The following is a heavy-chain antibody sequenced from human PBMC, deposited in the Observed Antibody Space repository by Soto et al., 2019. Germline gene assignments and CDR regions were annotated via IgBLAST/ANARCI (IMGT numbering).Heavy chain of an antibody. V-gene: IGHV4-59*08. CDR3: AGEVYSSSWYDAFDI. D-gene: IGHD6-13*01. Sequence: QVQLQESGPGLVKPSETLSLTCTVSGGSISSYYWSWIRQPPGKGLEWIGYIYYSGSTNYNPSLKSRVTISVDTSKNQFSLKLSSVTAADTAVYYCAGEVYSSSWYDAFDICGQGTMVTVSS. J-gene: IGHJ3*02. CDR2: IYYSGST. CDR1: GGSISSYY.